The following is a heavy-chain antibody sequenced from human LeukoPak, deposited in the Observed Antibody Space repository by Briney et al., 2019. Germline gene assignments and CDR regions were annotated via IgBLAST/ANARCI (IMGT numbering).Heavy chain of an antibody. CDR3: ATGLLWFGEDNYGMDV. D-gene: IGHD3-10*01. V-gene: IGHV1-24*01. Sequence: ASVTVSCKGSGYTLTELSMHWVRQAPGKGLEWMGGFDPEDGETIYAQKFQGRVTMTEDTSTDTAYMELSSLRSEDTAVYYCATGLLWFGEDNYGMDVWGKGTTVTVSS. CDR2: FDPEDGET. CDR1: GYTLTELS. J-gene: IGHJ6*04.